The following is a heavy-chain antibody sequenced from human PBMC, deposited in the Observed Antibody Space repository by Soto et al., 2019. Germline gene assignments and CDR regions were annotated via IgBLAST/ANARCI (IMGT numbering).Heavy chain of an antibody. CDR2: VYDTGST. J-gene: IGHJ6*02. V-gene: IGHV4-59*08. D-gene: IGHD3-10*01. CDR3: VRQGIGALHGLVDV. Sequence: QVQLQQSGPGLVKPSETLSLTCTVSSGPSRSHNWGWIRQSPGRGLEWIGYVYDTGSTSYNPSLESRVTISADTSTNHISLTLRSVTAADTAVYYCVRQGIGALHGLVDVWGQGPTVSVSS. CDR1: SGPSRSHN.